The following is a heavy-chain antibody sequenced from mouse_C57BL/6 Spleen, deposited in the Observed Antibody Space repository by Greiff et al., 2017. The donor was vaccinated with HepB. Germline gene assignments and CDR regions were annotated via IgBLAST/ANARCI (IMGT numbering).Heavy chain of an antibody. CDR2: IDPETGGT. D-gene: IGHD2-1*01. J-gene: IGHJ4*01. CDR3: TRDSLSPYGNYPYYAMDY. Sequence: QVQLQQSGAELVRPGASVTLSCKASGYTFTDYEMHWVKQTPVHGLEWIGAIDPETGGTAYNQKFKGKAILTADKSSSTAYMELRSLTSEDSAVYYCTRDSLSPYGNYPYYAMDYWGQGTSVTVSS. V-gene: IGHV1-15*01. CDR1: GYTFTDYE.